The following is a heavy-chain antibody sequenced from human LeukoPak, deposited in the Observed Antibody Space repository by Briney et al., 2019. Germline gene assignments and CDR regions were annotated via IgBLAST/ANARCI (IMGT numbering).Heavy chain of an antibody. V-gene: IGHV4-4*02. J-gene: IGHJ4*02. D-gene: IGHD5-18*01. CDR3: ARAIQLWLADYFDY. CDR2: IYHSGST. Sequence: SGTLSLTCAVSGGPISSSNWWSWVRQPPGKGLEWIREIYHSGSTNYNPSLKSRVTIPVDKSKNQFSLKLSSVTAADTAVYYCARAIQLWLADYFDYWGQGTLVTVSS. CDR1: GGPISSSNW.